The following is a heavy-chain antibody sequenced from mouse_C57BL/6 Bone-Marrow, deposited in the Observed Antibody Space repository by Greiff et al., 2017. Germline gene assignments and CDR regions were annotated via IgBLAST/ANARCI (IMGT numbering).Heavy chain of an antibody. Sequence: VQLQQPGAELVMPGASVKLSCKASGYTFTSYWMHWVKQRPGQGLEWIGEIDPSDSYTNYNQKFKGKSTLTVDKSSSTAYMQLSSLTSEDSAVYYCALYGNYWFAYWGQGTLVTVSA. CDR1: GYTFTSYW. CDR3: ALYGNYWFAY. CDR2: IDPSDSYT. J-gene: IGHJ3*01. V-gene: IGHV1-69*01. D-gene: IGHD2-1*01.